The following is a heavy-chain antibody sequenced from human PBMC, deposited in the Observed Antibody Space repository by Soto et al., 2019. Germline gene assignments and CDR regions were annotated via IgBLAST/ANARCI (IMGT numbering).Heavy chain of an antibody. J-gene: IGHJ4*02. Sequence: QVQLQESGPGLVKPSETLSLTCTVSGGSISSYYWSWIRQPPGKGLEWIGYIYYSGSTNYNPSLKSRVSISVATSKNQFALKLSSVTAADTAVYYCASSSGWYLSVDYWGQGTLVTVSS. CDR1: GGSISSYY. V-gene: IGHV4-59*08. CDR2: IYYSGST. CDR3: ASSSGWYLSVDY. D-gene: IGHD6-19*01.